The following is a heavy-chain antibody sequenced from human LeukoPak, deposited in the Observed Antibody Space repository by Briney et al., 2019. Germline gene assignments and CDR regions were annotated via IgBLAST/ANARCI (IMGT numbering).Heavy chain of an antibody. Sequence: ASVKVSCKASGYTFTIYAMNWVRQAPGQGLEWMGWINTNTGNPTYAQGFTGRFVFSLDTSVSTAYLQISSLKAEDTAVYYCARDQTTTYYYDSSGYSPTDYWGQGTLVTVSS. CDR2: INTNTGNP. CDR1: GYTFTIYA. V-gene: IGHV7-4-1*02. D-gene: IGHD3-22*01. J-gene: IGHJ4*02. CDR3: ARDQTTTYYYDSSGYSPTDY.